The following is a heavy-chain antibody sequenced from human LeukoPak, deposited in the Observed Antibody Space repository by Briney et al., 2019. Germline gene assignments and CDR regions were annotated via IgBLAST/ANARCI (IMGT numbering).Heavy chain of an antibody. CDR1: GFTFSNYW. V-gene: IGHV3-74*03. CDR2: ISSDGTIT. Sequence: PGGSLRLSCAASGFTFSNYWMHWVRQAPGKGPERVSRISSDGTITTYAGSVKGRFTISRDNAKNTLYLQMNSLRAEDTAVYYCARDYYDSRGYYSAAFDYWGQGTLVTVSS. D-gene: IGHD3-22*01. CDR3: ARDYYDSRGYYSAAFDY. J-gene: IGHJ4*02.